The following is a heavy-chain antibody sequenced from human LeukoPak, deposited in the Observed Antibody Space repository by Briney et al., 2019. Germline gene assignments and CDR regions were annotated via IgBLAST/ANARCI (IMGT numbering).Heavy chain of an antibody. Sequence: SQTLSLTCTVSGGSISSYYWSWIRQSPGKGLEWIGHIYSSGSTNYNPSLKSRVTLSIDTSKNQFSLKLSSVTAADTALYYCARNYDNSGYTAFGYWGRGTLVTVSS. CDR1: GGSISSYY. CDR2: IYSSGST. J-gene: IGHJ4*02. D-gene: IGHD3-22*01. V-gene: IGHV4-59*01. CDR3: ARNYDNSGYTAFGY.